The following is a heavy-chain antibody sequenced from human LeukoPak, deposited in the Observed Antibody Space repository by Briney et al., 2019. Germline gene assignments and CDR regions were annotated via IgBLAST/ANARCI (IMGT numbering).Heavy chain of an antibody. V-gene: IGHV1-69*04. CDR2: IIPILGIA. J-gene: IGHJ6*03. Sequence: SVKVSCKASGGTFSSYAISWVRQAPGQGLEWMGRIIPILGIANYAQKFQGRVTITADKSTSTAYMELSSLRSEDTAAYYCATNYYYYYMDVWGKGTTVTVSS. CDR1: GGTFSSYA. CDR3: ATNYYYYYMDV.